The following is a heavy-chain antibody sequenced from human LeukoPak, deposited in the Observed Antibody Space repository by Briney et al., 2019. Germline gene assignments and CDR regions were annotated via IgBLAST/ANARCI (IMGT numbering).Heavy chain of an antibody. V-gene: IGHV3-23*01. J-gene: IGHJ4*02. Sequence: GGSLRLSCAASGFTFSSYAMSWVRQAPGKGLEWVSAISGSGGSTYYADSVKGRFTISRDNSKNTLYLQMNSLRAEGTAVYYCAKGPYYDFWSGYYSDYWGQGTLVTVSS. CDR1: GFTFSSYA. D-gene: IGHD3-3*01. CDR2: ISGSGGST. CDR3: AKGPYYDFWSGYYSDY.